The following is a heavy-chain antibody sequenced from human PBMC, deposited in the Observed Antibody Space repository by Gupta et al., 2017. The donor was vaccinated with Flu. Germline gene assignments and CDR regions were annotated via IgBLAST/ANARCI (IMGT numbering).Heavy chain of an antibody. D-gene: IGHD6-13*01. CDR1: GCSISSGAYY. J-gene: IGHJ4*02. Sequence: QVQLQESGPELVKPSQTLSLTCTVSGCSISSGAYYWSWIRQHPGKGLEWIGYIYYSGSTYYNPSLKSRVTISVDTSKNQFSLKLSSVTAADTAMYYCARDRKEIAAGFDYWGQGTLVTVSS. CDR3: ARDRKEIAAGFDY. V-gene: IGHV4-31*03. CDR2: IYYSGST.